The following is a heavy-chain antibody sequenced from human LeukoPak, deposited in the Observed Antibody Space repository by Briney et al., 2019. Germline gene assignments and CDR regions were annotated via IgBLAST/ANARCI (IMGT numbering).Heavy chain of an antibody. CDR1: GFTFSTYW. CDR2: ISSDGSTT. D-gene: IGHD7-27*01. CDR3: ARDSTNGVDY. Sequence: PGGSLRLSCAASGFTFSTYWMHWVRQVPGKGLVWVSRISSDGSTTVYADSVKARFTISRDNAKNTPYLQMNTLRVEDTALYYCARDSTNGVDYWGQGTLVTVSS. V-gene: IGHV3-74*01. J-gene: IGHJ4*02.